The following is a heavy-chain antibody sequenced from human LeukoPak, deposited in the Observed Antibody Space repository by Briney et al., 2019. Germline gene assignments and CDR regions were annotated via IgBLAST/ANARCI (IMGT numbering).Heavy chain of an antibody. CDR1: GGSFSGYY. CDR2: INHSGGT. CDR3: ARESNTAMVTYTPWVPCYYYMDV. J-gene: IGHJ6*03. Sequence: NSSETLSLTCAVYGGSFSGYYWSWIRQPPGKGLEWMGEINHSGGTNYNPSFKRRVTIPVDTSKNQFSLKLSSVTAADTTVYYCARESNTAMVTYTPWVPCYYYMDVWGKGTTVTVSS. D-gene: IGHD5-18*01. V-gene: IGHV4-34*01.